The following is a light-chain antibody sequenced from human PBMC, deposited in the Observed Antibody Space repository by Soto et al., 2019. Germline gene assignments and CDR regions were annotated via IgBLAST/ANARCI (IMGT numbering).Light chain of an antibody. J-gene: IGLJ3*02. CDR3: HVWDSSRDHVV. Sequence: SYELTQPPSVSVAPGKTASITWGGNNIGGKTVHWFQQKPGQAPVVVLYYDTHRPSGIPERFSGSNSGNTATLTISRVEAGDEADYYCHVWDSSRDHVVFGGGTKLTVL. CDR1: NIGGKT. CDR2: YDT. V-gene: IGLV3-21*04.